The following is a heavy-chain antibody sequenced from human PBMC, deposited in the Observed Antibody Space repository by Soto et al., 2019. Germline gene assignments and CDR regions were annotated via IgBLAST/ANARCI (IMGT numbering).Heavy chain of an antibody. V-gene: IGHV3-48*01. Sequence: ESGGGLVQPGGSLRLSCAASGFTFSSYSMNWVRQAPGKGLEWVSYISSSSSTIYYADSVKGRFTISRDNAKNSLYLQMNSLRAEDTAVYYCARATSYYDQPFDPWGQGTLVTVSS. CDR1: GFTFSSYS. CDR3: ARATSYYDQPFDP. J-gene: IGHJ5*02. CDR2: ISSSSSTI. D-gene: IGHD3-3*01.